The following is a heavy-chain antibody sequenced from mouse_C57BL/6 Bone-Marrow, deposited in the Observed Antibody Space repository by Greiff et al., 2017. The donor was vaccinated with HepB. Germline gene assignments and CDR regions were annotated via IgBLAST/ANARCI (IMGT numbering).Heavy chain of an antibody. D-gene: IGHD1-1*01. CDR2: INPNNGGT. J-gene: IGHJ3*01. CDR1: GYTFTDYY. CDR3: ARLLRFAY. Sequence: VQLQQSGPELVKPGASVKISCKASGYTFTDYYMNWVKQSHGKSLEWIGDINPNNGGTSYNQKFKGKATLTVDKSSSTAYMELRSLTSEDSAGYYCARLLRFAYWGQGTLVTVSA. V-gene: IGHV1-26*01.